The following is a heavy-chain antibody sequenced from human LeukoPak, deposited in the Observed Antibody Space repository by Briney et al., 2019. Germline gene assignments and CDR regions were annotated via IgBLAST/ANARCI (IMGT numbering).Heavy chain of an antibody. V-gene: IGHV6-1*01. CDR3: ARGREDPNWFDP. CDR2: TYYRSKWYN. J-gene: IGHJ5*02. Sequence: SQTLSLTCAISGGSVSSDSAAWNWIRQSPSRGLEWLGRTYYRSKWYNEYAVSVRSRITISPDTSKNQFSLQLNSVTPEDTAVYYCARGREDPNWFDPWGQGTLVTVSS. D-gene: IGHD1-26*01. CDR1: GGSVSSDSAA.